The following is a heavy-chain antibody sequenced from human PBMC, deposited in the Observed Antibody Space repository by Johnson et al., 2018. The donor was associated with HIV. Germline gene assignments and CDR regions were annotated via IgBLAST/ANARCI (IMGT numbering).Heavy chain of an antibody. CDR1: GFTFSSYA. CDR3: ARDRIMILGAVTTLSPDAFDI. Sequence: QVQLVESGGGVVQPGRSLRLSCAASGFTFSSYAMHWVRQAPGKGLEWVAVIAYDGNNKYIADSLKGRFTISRDNSKNTLYLQMNSLRAEDTAVYYCARDRIMILGAVTTLSPDAFDIWGQGTMVTVSS. D-gene: IGHD3-3*01. CDR2: IAYDGNNK. J-gene: IGHJ3*02. V-gene: IGHV3-30-3*01.